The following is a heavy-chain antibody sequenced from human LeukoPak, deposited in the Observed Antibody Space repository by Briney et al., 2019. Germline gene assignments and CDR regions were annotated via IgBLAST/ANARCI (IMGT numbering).Heavy chain of an antibody. V-gene: IGHV4-4*07. CDR3: ARTRGYDGPFDY. CDR1: GGSFSSYY. D-gene: IGHD5-12*01. Sequence: SEPRSLTCTVPGGSFSSYYWSWIRQPPGKGLEWIGRIYTSGSTNYNPSLKSRVTMSVDTSKNQFSLKLSSVTAADTAVYYCARTRGYDGPFDYWGQGTLVTVSS. CDR2: IYTSGST. J-gene: IGHJ4*02.